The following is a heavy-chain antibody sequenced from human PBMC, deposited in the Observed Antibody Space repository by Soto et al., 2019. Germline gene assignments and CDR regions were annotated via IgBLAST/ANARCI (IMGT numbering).Heavy chain of an antibody. J-gene: IGHJ6*02. CDR3: ARKLYTSGSRIDV. V-gene: IGHV4-4*02. CDR2: VSETGGT. Sequence: PSETLSLTCAVSGASIRSTDWWSWVRQSPGKGLEWLGEVSETGGTHYNPSLHSRVTMSVDKSNNQFSLSLNSVTAADAAVYYCARKLYTSGSRIDVWGQGTTVTVYS. D-gene: IGHD3-10*01. CDR1: GASIRSTDW.